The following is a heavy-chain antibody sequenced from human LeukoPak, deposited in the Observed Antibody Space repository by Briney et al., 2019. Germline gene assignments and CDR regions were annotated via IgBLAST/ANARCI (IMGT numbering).Heavy chain of an antibody. Sequence: GGSLRLSCAASGFTFSSYTMSWVRQAPGKGLEWVSAISGSGYSTYYADSVKGRFAISRDNSKNTLYLQMNSLRAEDTAVYYCAKEAGYSGYDYPDYWGQGTLVTVSS. CDR3: AKEAGYSGYDYPDY. D-gene: IGHD5-12*01. J-gene: IGHJ4*02. CDR2: ISGSGYST. V-gene: IGHV3-23*01. CDR1: GFTFSSYT.